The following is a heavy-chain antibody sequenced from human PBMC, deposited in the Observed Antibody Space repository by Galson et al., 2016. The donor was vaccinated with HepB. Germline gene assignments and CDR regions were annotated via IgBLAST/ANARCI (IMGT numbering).Heavy chain of an antibody. CDR2: IFHNGRV. CDR1: GVSITSSDW. V-gene: IGHV4-4*02. CDR3: ARQYWGGPSDY. J-gene: IGHJ4*02. D-gene: IGHD2/OR15-2a*01. Sequence: ETLSLTCAVSGVSITSSDWRSWVRQPPGQGLEWIGQIFHNGRVNYTPSLASRVTISIDTSNNHFSLRLTSVTAADTALYYCARQYWGGPSDYWGQGTLVTVSS.